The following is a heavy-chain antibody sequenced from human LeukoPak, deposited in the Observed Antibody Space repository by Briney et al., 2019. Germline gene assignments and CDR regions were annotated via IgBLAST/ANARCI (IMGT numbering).Heavy chain of an antibody. Sequence: SSETLSLTYTVSGGSISSYYWSWIRQPPGKGLEWIGYIYYSGSTNYNPSLKSRVTISVDTSKNQFSLKLSSVTAADTAVYYCARAVGFYNWFDPWGQGTLVTVSS. J-gene: IGHJ5*02. V-gene: IGHV4-59*01. CDR2: IYYSGST. CDR1: GGSISSYY. CDR3: ARAVGFYNWFDP. D-gene: IGHD3-10*01.